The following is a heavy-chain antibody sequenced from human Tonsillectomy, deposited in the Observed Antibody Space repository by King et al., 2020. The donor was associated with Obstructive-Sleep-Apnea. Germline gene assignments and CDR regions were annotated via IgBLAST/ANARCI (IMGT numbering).Heavy chain of an antibody. CDR2: ISYDGSNK. CDR3: ARGQTYYYDSSGYYSGTYFDY. D-gene: IGHD3-22*01. CDR1: GFTFSSYG. Sequence: VQLVESGGGVVQPGRSLRLSCAASGFTFSSYGMHWVRQAPGKGLEGVAVISYDGSNKYYADPVKGRFTISRDNSKNTVDLQMNSLRAEDKAVYYCARGQTYYYDSSGYYSGTYFDYWGQGTLVTVSS. V-gene: IGHV3-30*03. J-gene: IGHJ4*02.